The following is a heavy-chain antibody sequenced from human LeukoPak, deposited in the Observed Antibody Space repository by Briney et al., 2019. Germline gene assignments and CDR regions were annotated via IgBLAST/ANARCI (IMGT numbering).Heavy chain of an antibody. D-gene: IGHD2-21*02. CDR1: GGSISSYY. J-gene: IGHJ3*02. CDR3: ARAGIAYCGGDCYADAFDI. V-gene: IGHV4-59*01. CDR2: IYYSGST. Sequence: PSEALSLTCTVSGGSISSYYWSWIRQPPGKGLEWIGYIYYSGSTNYNPSLRSRVTISVDTSKNQFSLKLSSVTAADTAVYYCARAGIAYCGGDCYADAFDIWGRGTMVTVSS.